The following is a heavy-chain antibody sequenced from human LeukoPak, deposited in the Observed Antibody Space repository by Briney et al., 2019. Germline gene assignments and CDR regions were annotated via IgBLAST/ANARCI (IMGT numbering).Heavy chain of an antibody. J-gene: IGHJ4*02. CDR3: ARIDYGEAFDY. Sequence: GGSLTLSCAPSRFTFSIYWMSWVRQASGKGVGGVATIKQDGSGTYYVGCVKGRFTISRHDAKNTLYLQMNSLRAEDTAVYYCARIDYGEAFDYWGQGTLVTVSS. D-gene: IGHD4-17*01. V-gene: IGHV3-7*01. CDR1: RFTFSIYW. CDR2: IKQDGSGT.